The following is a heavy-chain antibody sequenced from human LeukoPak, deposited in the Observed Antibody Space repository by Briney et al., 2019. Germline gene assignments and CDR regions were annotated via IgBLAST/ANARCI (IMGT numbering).Heavy chain of an antibody. CDR3: ARGTRPGYNLGPSNY. CDR1: GVSMSSYY. Sequence: SETLSLTCTVSGVSMSSYYLSWIRQPPGKGLEWIGYIYYSGSTKYNPSLKSRVTISVDTSKNQFSLKLRSVTAADTAVYYCARGTRPGYNLGPSNYCGQATLVTVSS. CDR2: IYYSGST. D-gene: IGHD5-24*01. V-gene: IGHV4-59*08. J-gene: IGHJ4*02.